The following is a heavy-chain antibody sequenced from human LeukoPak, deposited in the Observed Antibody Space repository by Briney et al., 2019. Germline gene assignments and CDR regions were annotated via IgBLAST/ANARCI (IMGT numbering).Heavy chain of an antibody. Sequence: GESLKISCEASGYSFTNYWISWVRQMPGRGLDWMARIDPSDSQTNYNPAFRGHVTVSIDKSITTAYLQWSSLEASDTAIYYLAKRNRDKAISLDLWGRGTMVTVSS. CDR2: IDPSDSQT. CDR3: AKRNRDKAISLDL. V-gene: IGHV5-10-1*01. D-gene: IGHD1/OR15-1a*01. CDR1: GYSFTNYW. J-gene: IGHJ2*01.